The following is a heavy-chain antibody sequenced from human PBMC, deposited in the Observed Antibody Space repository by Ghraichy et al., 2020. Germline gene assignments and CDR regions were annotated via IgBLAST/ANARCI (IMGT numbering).Heavy chain of an antibody. CDR3: MRSLEPYYFDA. CDR2: IRNKANNYAT. J-gene: IGHJ4*02. D-gene: IGHD1-1*01. CDR1: GFIFSDSA. V-gene: IGHV3-73*01. Sequence: GESLNISCAASGFIFSDSAMHWVRQASGKGLEWVGRIRNKANNYATAYAASVKGRYTISRDDSKKTAYLQMNSLKTEDTAVYYCMRSLEPYYFDAWGQGTLVTVSS.